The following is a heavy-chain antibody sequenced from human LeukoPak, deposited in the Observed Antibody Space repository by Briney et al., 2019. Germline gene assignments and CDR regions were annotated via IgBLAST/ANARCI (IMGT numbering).Heavy chain of an antibody. CDR2: INPNTGGT. D-gene: IGHD6-19*01. CDR1: GYTFAGYY. CDR3: ARDVLLAVPALDY. V-gene: IGHV1-2*02. Sequence: ASVKVSCKASGYTFAGYYIHWVRQAPGRGLEWMGWINPNTGGTNYAQKFRDRVTMTRDTSISTAYMELSSLRSDDTAMYYCARDVLLAVPALDYWGQGTLVTVSS. J-gene: IGHJ4*02.